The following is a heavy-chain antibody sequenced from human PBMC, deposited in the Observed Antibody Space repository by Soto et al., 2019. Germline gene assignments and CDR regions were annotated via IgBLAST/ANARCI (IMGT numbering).Heavy chain of an antibody. V-gene: IGHV3-74*01. J-gene: IGHJ4*02. CDR1: GFTFSSYW. CDR3: ARDPALGLFGY. Sequence: EVQLVESGGGLVQPGGSLRLSCAASGFTFSSYWIHWVRQAPGKGLVWVSRINSDGSSPNYADYVKGRFTKSHDNANNSQYLQMNNRRAEDTDMYYFARDPALGLFGYWGQGTLVTVFS. D-gene: IGHD7-27*01. CDR2: INSDGSSP.